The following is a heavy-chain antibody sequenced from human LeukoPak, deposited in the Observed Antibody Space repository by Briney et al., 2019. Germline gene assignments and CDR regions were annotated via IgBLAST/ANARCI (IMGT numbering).Heavy chain of an antibody. CDR1: GFTVSTNY. J-gene: IGHJ4*02. V-gene: IGHV3-53*01. CDR3: ARVYSGYDSHFDY. D-gene: IGHD5-12*01. CDR2: LYSGGST. Sequence: TGGSLRLSCAASGFTVSTNYMSWVRQAPGKGLEWVSVLYSGGSTYYADSVKGRFTISRDNSKNTLYLQMNSLRAEDTAVYYCARVYSGYDSHFDYWGQGTLVTVSS.